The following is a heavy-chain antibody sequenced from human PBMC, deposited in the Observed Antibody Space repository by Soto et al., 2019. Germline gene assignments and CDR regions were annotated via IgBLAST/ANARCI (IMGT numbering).Heavy chain of an antibody. CDR3: AKDHHGGSAVTTRTFDY. Sequence: VQLVESGGGVVQPGKSLRLSCADSGFTFSVYGMHWVRQAPGKGLEWVALISSDGTKKNYADSVEGRFTISRDTSNNTLYLQMNSLRAEDTAVYYCAKDHHGGSAVTTRTFDYWGQGTLVTVSS. J-gene: IGHJ4*02. CDR2: ISSDGTKK. V-gene: IGHV3-30*18. D-gene: IGHD4-17*01. CDR1: GFTFSVYG.